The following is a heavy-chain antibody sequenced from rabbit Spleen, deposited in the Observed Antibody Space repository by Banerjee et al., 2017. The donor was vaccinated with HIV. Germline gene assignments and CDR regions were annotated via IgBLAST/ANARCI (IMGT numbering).Heavy chain of an antibody. CDR1: GFSFSSGYD. Sequence: QSLEESGGDLVKPGASLTLTCTASGFSFSSGYDMCWVRQAPGKGLEWIACIYAGSSGSTYYASWAKGRFTISKTSSTVTLQMTSLTAADTATYFCARDAGSSFSTYGMDLWGPGTLVTVS. V-gene: IGHV1S40*01. J-gene: IGHJ6*01. CDR3: ARDAGSSFSTYGMDL. D-gene: IGHD8-1*01. CDR2: IYAGSSGST.